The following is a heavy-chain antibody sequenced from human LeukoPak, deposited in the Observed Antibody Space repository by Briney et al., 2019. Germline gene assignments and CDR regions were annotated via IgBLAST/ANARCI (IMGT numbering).Heavy chain of an antibody. V-gene: IGHV3-48*03. Sequence: GWSLRLSCAASGFTFSSYDMNWVRQAPGKGLEWVSYISTSGSTTYYADSVKGRFTISRDNAKNSLFLQMNSLRAEDTAVYYCARGRLALYFGDDFWGQGPLVTVSS. J-gene: IGHJ4*02. CDR3: ARGRLALYFGDDF. CDR2: ISTSGSTT. CDR1: GFTFSSYD. D-gene: IGHD3-10*01.